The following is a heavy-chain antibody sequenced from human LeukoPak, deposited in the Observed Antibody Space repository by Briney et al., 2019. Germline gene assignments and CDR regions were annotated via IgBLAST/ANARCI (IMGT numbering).Heavy chain of an antibody. CDR3: ARDQPSSWYYFDY. J-gene: IGHJ4*02. CDR2: ITRSGDTI. CDR1: GFTFSSYG. D-gene: IGHD6-13*01. Sequence: GGSLRLSCAASGFTFSSYGMHWVRQAPGKGLEWVSYITRSGDTIYYADSVKGRFTISRDNAKNSLYLQMNSLRAEDTAVYYCARDQPSSWYYFDYWGQGTLVTVSS. V-gene: IGHV3-48*04.